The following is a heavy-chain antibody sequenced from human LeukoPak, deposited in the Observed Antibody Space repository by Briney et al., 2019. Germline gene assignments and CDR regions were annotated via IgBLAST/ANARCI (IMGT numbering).Heavy chain of an antibody. Sequence: GGSLRLSCAASGFTFSSYWMSWVRQAPGKGLEWVANIKQDGSEKYYVDSVKGRFTVSRDNAKNSLYLQMNSLRAEDTAVYYCARFVQQWLVLEDNYFDYWGQGTLVTVSS. D-gene: IGHD6-19*01. CDR2: IKQDGSEK. CDR3: ARFVQQWLVLEDNYFDY. V-gene: IGHV3-7*01. J-gene: IGHJ4*02. CDR1: GFTFSSYW.